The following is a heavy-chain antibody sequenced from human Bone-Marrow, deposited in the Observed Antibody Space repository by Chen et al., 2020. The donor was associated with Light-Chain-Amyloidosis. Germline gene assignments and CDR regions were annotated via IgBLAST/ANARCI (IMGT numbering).Heavy chain of an antibody. CDR1: GFTFSSYA. CDR3: ASRDSSSSSGYYYYGMDV. CDR2: ISYDGSNK. J-gene: IGHJ6*02. V-gene: IGHV3-30-3*01. D-gene: IGHD6-6*01. Sequence: QVQLVESGGGVVQPGRSLRLSCAASGFTFSSYAMHWVRQAPGKGLEWVAVISYDGSNKYYADSVKGLFTVSRDNSKNTLYLQMNSLRAEDTAVYYCASRDSSSSSGYYYYGMDVWGQGTTVTVSS.